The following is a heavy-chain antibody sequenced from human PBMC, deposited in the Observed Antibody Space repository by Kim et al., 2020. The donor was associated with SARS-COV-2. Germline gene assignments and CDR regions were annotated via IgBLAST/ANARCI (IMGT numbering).Heavy chain of an antibody. D-gene: IGHD3-3*01. CDR3: ARAQGRTICGVVIIVNAFDI. J-gene: IGHJ3*02. CDR1: GGSISSGGYY. V-gene: IGHV4-31*03. CDR2: IYYSGST. Sequence: SETLSLTCTVSGGSISSGGYYWSWIRQHPGKGLEWIGYIYYSGSTYYNPSLKSRVTISVDTTKNQFSLKLSSVTAAATAVYYCARAQGRTICGVVIIVNAFDIWGQGTRVTVSS.